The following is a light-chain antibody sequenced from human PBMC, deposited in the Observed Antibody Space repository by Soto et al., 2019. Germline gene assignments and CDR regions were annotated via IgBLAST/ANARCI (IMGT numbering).Light chain of an antibody. Sequence: DVVMTQSPLSLPVIPGEPASISCRSSQTLLHSNGHNYLDWYLQKPGQSPQLLIYLGSNRASGVPDRFSGRGSGTELTLKISRVEAEDVGIYYCMQTLQTPPWTFGQGTKVEIK. J-gene: IGKJ1*01. CDR3: MQTLQTPPWT. CDR1: QTLLHSNGHNY. CDR2: LGS. V-gene: IGKV2-28*01.